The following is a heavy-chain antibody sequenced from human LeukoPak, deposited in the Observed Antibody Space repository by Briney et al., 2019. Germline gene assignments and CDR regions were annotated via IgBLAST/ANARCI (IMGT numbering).Heavy chain of an antibody. CDR1: GVSLSSSSYY. V-gene: IGHV4-39*01. Sequence: SETLSLTCTVSGVSLSSSSYYWGWIRQPPGKGLEWVGSVHYSGSTYYNSSLKSRVTISIDTSKNQFSLKLTSVTAADTAVYYCARHTDTSGYYYEVWYFDLWGRGTLVTVSS. J-gene: IGHJ2*01. CDR2: VHYSGST. CDR3: ARHTDTSGYYYEVWYFDL. D-gene: IGHD3-22*01.